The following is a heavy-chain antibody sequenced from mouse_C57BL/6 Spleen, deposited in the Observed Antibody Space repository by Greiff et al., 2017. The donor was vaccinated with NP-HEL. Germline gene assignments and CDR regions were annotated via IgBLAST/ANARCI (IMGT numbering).Heavy chain of an antibody. CDR3: ARVSRTYYSNYVPFAY. D-gene: IGHD2-5*01. J-gene: IGHJ3*01. CDR1: GYTFTDYY. V-gene: IGHV1-26*01. CDR2: INPNNGGT. Sequence: VQLQQSGPELVKPGASVKISCKASGYTFTDYYMNWVKQSLGKSLEWIGDINPNNGGTSYNQKFKGKATLTVDKSSSPAYMELRSLTSEDSAVYYCARVSRTYYSNYVPFAYWGQGTLVTVSA.